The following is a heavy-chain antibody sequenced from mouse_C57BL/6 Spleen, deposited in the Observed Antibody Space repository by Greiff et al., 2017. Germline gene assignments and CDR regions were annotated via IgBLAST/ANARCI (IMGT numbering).Heavy chain of an antibody. V-gene: IGHV1-66*01. CDR1: GYSFTSYY. CDR3: ARRDSNPYYAMDY. Sequence: QVQLKQSGPELVKPGASVKISCKASGYSFTSYYIHWVKQRPGQGLEWIGWIYPGSGNTKYNEKFKGKATLTADTSSSTAYMQLSSLTSEDSAVYYCARRDSNPYYAMDYWGQGTSVTVSS. CDR2: IYPGSGNT. J-gene: IGHJ4*01. D-gene: IGHD2-5*01.